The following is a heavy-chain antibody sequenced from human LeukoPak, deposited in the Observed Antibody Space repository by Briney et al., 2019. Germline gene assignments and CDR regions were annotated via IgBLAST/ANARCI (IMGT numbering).Heavy chain of an antibody. J-gene: IGHJ4*02. V-gene: IGHV3-48*01. CDR1: GFTFSSYS. D-gene: IGHD1-26*01. CDR3: ARDLGSGSYYGIDY. CDR2: ISSSSSTI. Sequence: GGSLRLSCAASGFTFSSYSMNWVRQAPGKGLEWVSYISSSSSTIYYADSVKGRFTISRDNAKNSLYLQMNSLRAEDTAVYYCARDLGSGSYYGIDYWGQGTLVTVSS.